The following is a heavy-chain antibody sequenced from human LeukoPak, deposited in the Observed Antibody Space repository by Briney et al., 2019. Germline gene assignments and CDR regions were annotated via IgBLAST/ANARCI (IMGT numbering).Heavy chain of an antibody. CDR1: GGSISSSSYY. D-gene: IGHD3-10*01. Sequence: PSETLSLTCTVSGGSISSSSYYRGWIRQPPGKGREWIGSIYYSGSTYYNPSLKSRVTISVDTSKNQYSLKLSSVTAADTAVYYCASTEAGSGSRPTYYYYMDVWGKGTTVTVSS. CDR3: ASTEAGSGSRPTYYYYMDV. V-gene: IGHV4-39*01. CDR2: IYYSGST. J-gene: IGHJ6*03.